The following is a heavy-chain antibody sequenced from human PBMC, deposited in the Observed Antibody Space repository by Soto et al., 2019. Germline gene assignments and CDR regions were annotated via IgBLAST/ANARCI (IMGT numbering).Heavy chain of an antibody. J-gene: IGHJ6*03. V-gene: IGHV3-7*01. D-gene: IGHD4-17*01. CDR3: ARGDYGYYYYMDV. CDR2: IKQDGSEK. Sequence: GGSLRLSCAASGCTFSSYWMSWVRQAPGKGLEWVANIKQDGSEKYYVDSVKGRFTISRDNAKNSLYLQMNSLRAEDTAVYYCARGDYGYYYYMDVWGKGTTVTVSS. CDR1: GCTFSSYW.